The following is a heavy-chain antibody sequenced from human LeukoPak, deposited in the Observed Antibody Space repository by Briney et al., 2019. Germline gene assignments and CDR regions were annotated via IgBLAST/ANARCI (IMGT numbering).Heavy chain of an antibody. D-gene: IGHD3-22*01. Sequence: SETLSLTCTVSGYSISSGYYWSWIRQPAGKGLEWIGRIYTSGSTNYNPSLKSRVTISVDTSKNQFSLKLSYVTAADTAVYYCARGVNYYDSSGYAHARYFDYWGQGTLVTVSS. CDR1: GYSISSGYY. CDR2: IYTSGST. V-gene: IGHV4-61*02. CDR3: ARGVNYYDSSGYAHARYFDY. J-gene: IGHJ4*02.